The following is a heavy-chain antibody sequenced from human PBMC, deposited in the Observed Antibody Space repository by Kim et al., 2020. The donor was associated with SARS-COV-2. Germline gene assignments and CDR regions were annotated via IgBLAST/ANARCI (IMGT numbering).Heavy chain of an antibody. CDR2: IYYSGST. D-gene: IGHD3-10*01. CDR3: ARALWFGELGIDY. CDR1: GGSISSYY. J-gene: IGHJ4*02. V-gene: IGHV4-59*01. Sequence: SETLSLTCTVSGGSISSYYWSWIRQPPGKGLEWIGYIYYSGSTNYNPSLKSRVTISVDTSKNQFSLKLSSVTAADTAVYYCARALWFGELGIDYWGQGTLVTVSS.